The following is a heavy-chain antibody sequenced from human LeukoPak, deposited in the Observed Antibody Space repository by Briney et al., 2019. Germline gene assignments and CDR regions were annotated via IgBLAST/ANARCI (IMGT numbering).Heavy chain of an antibody. CDR3: ARAPGFTATDPSYYFDY. V-gene: IGHV4-4*02. CDR1: GGSISSSNW. D-gene: IGHD2-21*02. J-gene: IGHJ4*02. CDR2: INHGGST. Sequence: SGTLSLTCAVSGGSISSSNWWSWVRQPPGKGLGWIGEINHGGSTNYNPSLKSRVTISVDKSKNQFSLKLSSVTAADTAVYYCARAPGFTATDPSYYFDYWGQGTLVTVSS.